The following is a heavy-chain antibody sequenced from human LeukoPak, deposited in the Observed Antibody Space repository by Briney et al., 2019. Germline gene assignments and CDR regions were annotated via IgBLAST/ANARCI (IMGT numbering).Heavy chain of an antibody. CDR3: EREDITMIVVVSYGMDV. Sequence: PGGSLRLSCAASGFTFSSYWMHWVRQAPGKGLVWVSRINSDGSSTSYADSVKGRFTISRDNAKNSLYLQMNSLRAEDTAVYYCEREDITMIVVVSYGMDVWGQGTTVTVSS. D-gene: IGHD3-22*01. CDR1: GFTFSSYW. V-gene: IGHV3-74*01. J-gene: IGHJ6*02. CDR2: INSDGSST.